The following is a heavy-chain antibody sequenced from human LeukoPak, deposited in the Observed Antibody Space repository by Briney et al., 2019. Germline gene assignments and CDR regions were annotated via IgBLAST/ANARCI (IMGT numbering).Heavy chain of an antibody. J-gene: IGHJ4*02. V-gene: IGHV3-21*06. CDR2: IIRSSSSI. D-gene: IGHD4-17*01. CDR3: ATYTVTYRDQ. Sequence: PGGSLRLSCVGSGFTFSDYNMNWVRQAPGKGLEWVASIIRSSSSIFYADSVKGRFTISRDNAKNSLFLQMNSLRADDTAVYYCATYTVTYRDQWGQGTLVTVSS. CDR1: GFTFSDYN.